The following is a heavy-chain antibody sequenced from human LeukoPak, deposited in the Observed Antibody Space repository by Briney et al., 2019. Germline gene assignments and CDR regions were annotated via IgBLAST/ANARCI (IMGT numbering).Heavy chain of an antibody. J-gene: IGHJ1*01. CDR2: INHSGST. Sequence: SETLSLTCAVYGGSFSGYCWSWIRQPPGKGLEWIGEINHSGSTNYNPSLKSRVTISVDTSKNQFSLKLSSVTAADTAVYYCASKAYYYDSSGYPEYFQHWGQGTLVTVSS. CDR3: ASKAYYYDSSGYPEYFQH. CDR1: GGSFSGYC. D-gene: IGHD3-22*01. V-gene: IGHV4-34*01.